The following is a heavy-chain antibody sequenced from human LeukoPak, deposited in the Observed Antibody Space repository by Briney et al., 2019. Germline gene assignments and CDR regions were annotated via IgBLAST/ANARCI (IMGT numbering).Heavy chain of an antibody. CDR1: GGSISSYY. V-gene: IGHV4-59*01. D-gene: IGHD3-3*01. J-gene: IGHJ4*02. Sequence: PSETLSLTCTVSGGSISSYYWSWIRQPPGKGLEWIGYIYYSGSPNHNPSLRSRVTISLDTSKNQFSLKLSSVTAADTAVYYCARGGSTYYDFWSGPLDYWGQGTLVTVSS. CDR3: ARGGSTYYDFWSGPLDY. CDR2: IYYSGSP.